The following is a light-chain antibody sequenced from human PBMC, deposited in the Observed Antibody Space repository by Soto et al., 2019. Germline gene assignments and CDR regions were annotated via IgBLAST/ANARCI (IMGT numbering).Light chain of an antibody. CDR3: QQYNNWPQT. V-gene: IGKV3-20*01. Sequence: EISLTQSTGALYLSPGERAALSCRASQSVGSSYVGWYQHKPGQVPRLVIYGASSRATGIADRFSGSGSGTDFTLTISGLQSEDFAVYYCQQYNNWPQTFGQGTKVDIK. CDR2: GAS. CDR1: QSVGSSY. J-gene: IGKJ1*01.